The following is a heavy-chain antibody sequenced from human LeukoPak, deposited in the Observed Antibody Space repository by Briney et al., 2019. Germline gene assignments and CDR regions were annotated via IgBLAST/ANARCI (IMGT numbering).Heavy chain of an antibody. V-gene: IGHV4-61*02. J-gene: IGHJ3*02. CDR2: IYTSGST. Sequence: PSQTLSLTCTVSGGSISSGSYYWSWIRQPAGKGLEWIGRIYTSGSTNYNPSLKSRVTISVDTSKNQFSLKLSSVTAADTAVHYCARDPGGPIWGQGTMVTVSS. CDR1: GGSISSGSYY. D-gene: IGHD1-26*01. CDR3: ARDPGGPI.